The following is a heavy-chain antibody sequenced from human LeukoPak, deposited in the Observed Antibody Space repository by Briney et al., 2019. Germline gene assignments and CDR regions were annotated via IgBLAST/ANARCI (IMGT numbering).Heavy chain of an antibody. CDR1: GFTFSATW. CDR2: IKQDGSEQ. Sequence: GGSLRLSCAASGFTFSATWMSWVRQAPGKGLEWVANIKQDGSEQYYVGSVKGRFTISRDNAKNALYLQMNSLRAKDTAVYYCATDRDWTLLDYWGQGTLVTVSS. D-gene: IGHD1-1*01. J-gene: IGHJ4*02. CDR3: ATDRDWTLLDY. V-gene: IGHV3-7*01.